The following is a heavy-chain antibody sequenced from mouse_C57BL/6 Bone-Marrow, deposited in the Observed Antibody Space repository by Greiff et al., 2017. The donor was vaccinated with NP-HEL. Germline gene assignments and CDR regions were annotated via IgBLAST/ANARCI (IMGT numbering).Heavy chain of an antibody. CDR1: GYTFTYYN. J-gene: IGHJ3*01. Sequence: VQLQQSGPELVKPGASVKMSCKASGYTFTYYNMHWVKQSHGKSLEWIGYINPNNGGTSYNQKFKGKATLTVNKSSSTAYMELRSLTSEDSAVYYCAVGLRRRFAYWGQGTLVTVSA. D-gene: IGHD2-4*01. V-gene: IGHV1-22*01. CDR2: INPNNGGT. CDR3: AVGLRRRFAY.